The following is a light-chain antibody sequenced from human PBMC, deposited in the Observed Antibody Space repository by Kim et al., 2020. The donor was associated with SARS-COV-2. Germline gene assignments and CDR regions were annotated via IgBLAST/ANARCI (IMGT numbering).Light chain of an antibody. CDR1: QSISSW. V-gene: IGKV1-5*03. CDR2: KAS. J-gene: IGKJ1*01. Sequence: DIQMTQSPSTLSASVGARVTITCRASQSISSWLAWYQQKPGKAPKLLIYKASSLESGVPSRFSGSGSGTEFTLTISSLQPDDFATYYCQQYNSSPWTFGQGTKVDIK. CDR3: QQYNSSPWT.